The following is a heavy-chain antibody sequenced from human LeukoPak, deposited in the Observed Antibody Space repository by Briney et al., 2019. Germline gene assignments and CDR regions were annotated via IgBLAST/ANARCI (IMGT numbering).Heavy chain of an antibody. CDR2: IHHSGRT. J-gene: IGHJ4*02. D-gene: IGHD6-19*01. V-gene: IGHV4-4*02. CDR3: AKDSGAGIETLDY. Sequence: SETLSLTCAVSGDSVSSDNWWSWVRQPPGKGLEWIGEIHHSGRTYSNPSLKSRVTISLDKSKNQVSLHLTSVTAADTALYYCAKDSGAGIETLDYWGQGTLVTVSS. CDR1: GDSVSSDNW.